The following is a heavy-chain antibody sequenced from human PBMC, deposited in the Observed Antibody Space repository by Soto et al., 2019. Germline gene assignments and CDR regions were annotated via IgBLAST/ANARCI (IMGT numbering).Heavy chain of an antibody. CDR1: GFTFTSSA. Sequence: VASVKVSCKASGFTFTSSAVQWVRQARGQRLEWIGWIVVGSGNTNYAQKFQERVTITRDMSTSTAYMELSSLRSEDTAVYYCAARQGVMGVIDYWGQGTLVTVSS. J-gene: IGHJ4*02. D-gene: IGHD3-16*01. CDR3: AARQGVMGVIDY. CDR2: IVVGSGNT. V-gene: IGHV1-58*01.